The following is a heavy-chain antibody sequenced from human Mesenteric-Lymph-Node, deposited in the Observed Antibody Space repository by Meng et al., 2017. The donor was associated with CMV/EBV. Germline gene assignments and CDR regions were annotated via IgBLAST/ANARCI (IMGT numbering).Heavy chain of an antibody. CDR1: GFSLNTGSGG. CDR2: IRWNDEK. D-gene: IGHD5-24*01. J-gene: IGHJ5*02. CDR3: ARGHGGDGYNFGFDP. V-gene: IGHV2-5*01. Sequence: GFSLNTGSGGVGWIRQTPGKAPEWLALIRWNDEKRYSPSLNNRLTVTKDISKNKVVLTLSNLDPEDAATYFCARGHGGDGYNFGFDPWGPGTLVTVSS.